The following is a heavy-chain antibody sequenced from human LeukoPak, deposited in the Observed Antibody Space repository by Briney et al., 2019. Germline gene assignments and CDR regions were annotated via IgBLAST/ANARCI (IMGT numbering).Heavy chain of an antibody. CDR1: GYTFTGYY. CDR3: ARSKLGGSGYYTHAY. D-gene: IGHD3-22*01. CDR2: INPNSGGT. V-gene: IGHV1-2*02. Sequence: ASVKVSCKASGYTFTGYYMHWVRQAPGQGLEWMGWINPNSGGTNYAQKFQGGVTMTRDTSISTAYMELSRLRSDDTAVYYCARSKLGGSGYYTHAYWGQGTLVTVSS. J-gene: IGHJ4*02.